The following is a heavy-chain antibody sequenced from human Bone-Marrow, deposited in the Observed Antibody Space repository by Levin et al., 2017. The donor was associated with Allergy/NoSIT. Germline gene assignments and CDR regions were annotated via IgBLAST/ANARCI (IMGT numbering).Heavy chain of an antibody. CDR3: AFARKYPTETCSGGRCYRFDY. D-gene: IGHD2-15*01. Sequence: ESGPTLVKPTQTLTLTCTFSGFLLSSTGVAVGWIRPPPGKALEWLAILYWDNDELYSPSLRSRLAMTKDTSKKQVVSTMTNMGPVDTGKYYCAFARKYPTETCSGGRCYRFDYWGQGNLVTVSS. CDR1: GFLLSSTGVA. V-gene: IGHV2-5*02. J-gene: IGHJ4*02. CDR2: LYWDNDE.